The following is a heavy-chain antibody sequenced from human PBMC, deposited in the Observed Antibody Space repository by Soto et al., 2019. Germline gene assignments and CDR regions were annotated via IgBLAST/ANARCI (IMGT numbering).Heavy chain of an antibody. CDR3: ARERPDGSRLDP. CDR2: IYYSGST. D-gene: IGHD6-13*01. CDR1: GGSISSGDYY. V-gene: IGHV4-30-4*01. J-gene: IGHJ5*02. Sequence: TLSLTCPVSGGSISSGDYYWSWIRQPPGKGLEWIGYIYYSGSTYYNPSLKSRVTISVDTSKNQFSLKLSSVTAADTAVYYCARERPDGSRLDPWGQGTLVTVSS.